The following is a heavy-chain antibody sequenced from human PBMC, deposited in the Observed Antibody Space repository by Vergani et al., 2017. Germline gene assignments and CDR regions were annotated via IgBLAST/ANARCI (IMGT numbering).Heavy chain of an antibody. V-gene: IGHV3-13*01. CDR2: IGTAGDT. J-gene: IGHJ6*02. D-gene: IGHD3-10*01. CDR1: GFTFSTYD. Sequence: VRLVESGGGVVQPGRSLRLSCAASGFTFSTYDMHWVRQATGKGLEWVSAIGTAGDTYYPGSVKGRFTISRDNAKRSVFLQMNSLRAEDTAVYYCARTGEWMRSNNGPPDYVFALDVWGQGTTVIVSS. CDR3: ARTGEWMRSNNGPPDYVFALDV.